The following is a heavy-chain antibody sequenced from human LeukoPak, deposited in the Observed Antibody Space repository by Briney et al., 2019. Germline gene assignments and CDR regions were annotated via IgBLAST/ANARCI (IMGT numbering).Heavy chain of an antibody. J-gene: IGHJ4*02. CDR2: INYSGST. D-gene: IGHD1-26*01. V-gene: IGHV4-59*01. CDR3: ARDIGSGSYDGYFDY. Sequence: SETLSLTCTVSGGSISNYYGSWIRQPPGKGLEWIAYINYSGSTNYNPSLKSRVTISVDTSKNQFSLKLSSVTAADTAVYYCARDIGSGSYDGYFDYWGQGTLVTVSS. CDR1: GGSISNYY.